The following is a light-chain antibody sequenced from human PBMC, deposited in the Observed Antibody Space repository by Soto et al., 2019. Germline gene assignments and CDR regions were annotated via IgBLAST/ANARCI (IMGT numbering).Light chain of an antibody. CDR1: QSVSSN. J-gene: IGKJ1*01. Sequence: EIVMTQSPATLSVSPGERATLSCRASQSVSSNLAWYQQQPGQAPRLLIYGASTRATGIPARFSGSGSGTEFTRTISSLQSEDVAVYYCQQYNNWPGTVGQGTKVEIK. CDR2: GAS. CDR3: QQYNNWPGT. V-gene: IGKV3-15*01.